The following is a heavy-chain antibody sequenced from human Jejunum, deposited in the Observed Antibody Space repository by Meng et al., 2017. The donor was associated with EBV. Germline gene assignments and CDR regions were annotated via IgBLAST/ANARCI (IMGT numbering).Heavy chain of an antibody. D-gene: IGHD4-17*01. CDR1: GDRFGTYS. J-gene: IGHJ4*02. CDR2: TVPIFGTT. CDR3: ARAGGDYEDY. Sequence: QEQLVKSGAEVKKPGSSVKVSCKASGDRFGTYSVSWVRQAPGQGLEWMGNTVPIFGTTSYAQKFQGRVTITADESTRTAFMELRNLRSEDSAMYYCARAGGDYEDYWGQGTLVTVST. V-gene: IGHV1-69*15.